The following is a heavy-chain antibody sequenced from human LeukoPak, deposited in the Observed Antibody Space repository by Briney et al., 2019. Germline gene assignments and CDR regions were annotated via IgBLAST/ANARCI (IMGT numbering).Heavy chain of an antibody. D-gene: IGHD3-16*01. Sequence: PGGSLRLSCAASGFTFSRHWMHWVRQAPGKGLVWVSRMDSDGGYINYADSVRGRFTISRDNAKNTLYLQMNSLRVEDTAVYYCVRGFLGDSDEWGQGTLVTVSS. CDR3: VRGFLGDSDE. V-gene: IGHV3-74*01. J-gene: IGHJ4*02. CDR1: GFTFSRHW. CDR2: MDSDGGYI.